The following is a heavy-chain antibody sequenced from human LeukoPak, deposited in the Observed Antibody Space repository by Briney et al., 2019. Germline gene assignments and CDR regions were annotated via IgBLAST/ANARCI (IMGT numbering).Heavy chain of an antibody. CDR2: IHYDGSNK. CDR3: AKAKSLRDDFFDY. V-gene: IGHV3-30*02. CDR1: GFTFSNYG. Sequence: PGGSLRLSCAASGFTFSNYGMHWVRQAPGKGLEWVAFIHYDGSNKYYADSVKGRFTISRDNSKNTLYLQMNSLSGEDTAVYYCAKAKSLRDDFFDYWGQGTLVTVSS. J-gene: IGHJ4*02.